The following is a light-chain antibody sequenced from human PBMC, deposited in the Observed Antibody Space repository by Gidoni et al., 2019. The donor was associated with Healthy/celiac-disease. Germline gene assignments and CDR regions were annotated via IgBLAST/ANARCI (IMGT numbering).Light chain of an antibody. Sequence: DIVLTQSPGTLSLSPGERAPRPCRASQSVSSSYLAWYQQKPGQAPRLLSYGASSRATGIPDRFSGSGSGTDFTLTISRLEPEDFAVYYCQQYGSSPQLTFGGXTKVEIK. CDR3: QQYGSSPQLT. J-gene: IGKJ4*01. CDR1: QSVSSSY. CDR2: GAS. V-gene: IGKV3-20*01.